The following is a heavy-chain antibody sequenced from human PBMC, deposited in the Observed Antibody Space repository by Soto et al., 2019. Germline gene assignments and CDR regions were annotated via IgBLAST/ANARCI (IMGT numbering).Heavy chain of an antibody. V-gene: IGHV3-72*01. CDR3: FRDRSYFDY. J-gene: IGHJ4*02. CDR1: GFTFSDHY. CDR2: TRNKANSYTT. D-gene: IGHD3-16*02. Sequence: EVQLVESGGGLVQPGGSLRLSCAASGFTFSDHYMDWVRQAPGKGLEWVGRTRNKANSYTTEYAASVKGRFTISRDDSKNSVYLQMNSLKTADTAVYYCFRDRSYFDYWGQGTMVTVSS.